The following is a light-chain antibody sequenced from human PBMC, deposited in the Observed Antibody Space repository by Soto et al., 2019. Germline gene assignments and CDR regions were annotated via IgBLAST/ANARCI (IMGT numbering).Light chain of an antibody. V-gene: IGKV1-9*01. J-gene: IGKJ4*01. CDR1: QGISTY. Sequence: IQMTQSPSSLSASVGDRVTITCLASQGISTYLAWYHQKPWKAPRLLIYAASTLQSGVPPRFSGSGSGTEFTLTISSLQPEDSATYYCQQLTSYPLTFGGGTKVDIK. CDR3: QQLTSYPLT. CDR2: AAS.